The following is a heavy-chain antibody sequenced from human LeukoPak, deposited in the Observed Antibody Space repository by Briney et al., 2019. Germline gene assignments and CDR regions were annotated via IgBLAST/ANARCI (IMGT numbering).Heavy chain of an antibody. V-gene: IGHV3-30*18. Sequence: GRSLRLSCAASGFTFSSYGMHWVRQAPGKGLERVAVISYDGSNKYYADSVKGRFTISRDNSKNTLYLQMNGLRAEDTAVYYCAKDFRGSSDWYNFFDYWGQGTLVTVSS. CDR3: AKDFRGSSDWYNFFDY. J-gene: IGHJ4*02. D-gene: IGHD6-19*01. CDR2: ISYDGSNK. CDR1: GFTFSSYG.